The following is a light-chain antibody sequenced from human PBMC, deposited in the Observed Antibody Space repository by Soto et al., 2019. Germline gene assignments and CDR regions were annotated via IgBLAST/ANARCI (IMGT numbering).Light chain of an antibody. CDR2: GAS. CDR3: QQYDNWPPIT. Sequence: EIVMTQSPSTLSVSPGERATLSCRASQSVSSNLAWYQQKPGQAPRLLIYGASTRATGIPARFSGSGSGTEFTLTVSSLQSEDFAVYYCQQYDNWPPITFGQGTRLEIK. V-gene: IGKV3-15*01. CDR1: QSVSSN. J-gene: IGKJ5*01.